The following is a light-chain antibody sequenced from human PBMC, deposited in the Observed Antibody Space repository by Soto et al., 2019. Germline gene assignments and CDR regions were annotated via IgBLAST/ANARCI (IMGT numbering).Light chain of an antibody. J-gene: IGLJ1*01. CDR3: CSYAGSYSFL. V-gene: IGLV2-11*01. CDR1: SSDVGGYNY. CDR2: DVT. Sequence: QSALTQPRSVSGSPGQSVTISCTGTSSDVGGYNYVSWYQQHPGKAPKVVIYDVTERPSGVPDRFSGSKSGNTASLTISGRQAEDEADYYCCSYAGSYSFLFGSGTKLTVL.